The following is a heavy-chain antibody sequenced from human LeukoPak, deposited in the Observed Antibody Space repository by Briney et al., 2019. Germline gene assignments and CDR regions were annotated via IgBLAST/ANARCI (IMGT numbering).Heavy chain of an antibody. J-gene: IGHJ5*02. CDR2: VTGPGDTT. CDR1: GFTFTNYA. D-gene: IGHD3-16*01. CDR3: AKGADIDL. Sequence: GGSLRLSCATSGFTFTNYAMNWVRQAPGTGLEWVSAVTGPGDTTYYADSVKGRFFMSREDSKTTVYLQMNSLRAEDTAIYYCAKGADIDLWGQGTLVTVSS. V-gene: IGHV3-23*01.